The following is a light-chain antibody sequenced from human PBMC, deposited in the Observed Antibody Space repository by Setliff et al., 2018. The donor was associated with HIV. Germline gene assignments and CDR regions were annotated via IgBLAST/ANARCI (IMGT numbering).Light chain of an antibody. CDR1: SSDVGAYNY. CDR3: CSYAATYTYI. CDR2: DVS. Sequence: QSALTQPRSVSGSPGQSVTFSCTGSSSDVGAYNYVSWYQQHPGKAPKLIIYDVSKRPSGVPDRFSGSKSGDTASLTISGLQSEDEADYYYCSYAATYTYIFGTGTKVTVL. J-gene: IGLJ1*01. V-gene: IGLV2-11*01.